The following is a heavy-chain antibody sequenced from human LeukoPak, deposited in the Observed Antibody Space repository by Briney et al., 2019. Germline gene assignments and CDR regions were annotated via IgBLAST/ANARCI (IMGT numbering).Heavy chain of an antibody. D-gene: IGHD3-10*01. V-gene: IGHV3-21*06. CDR3: VRRGLIVTEYLER. J-gene: IGHJ1*01. CDR1: GFTFSSYA. CDR2: ISGSGGST. Sequence: GGSLRLSCAASGFTFSSYAMHWVRQAPGKGLEWVSAISGSGGSTYYADSVKGRFTISRDNAKNSLYLQMNSLRAEDTAVYYCVRRGLIVTEYLERWGQGTLVIVSS.